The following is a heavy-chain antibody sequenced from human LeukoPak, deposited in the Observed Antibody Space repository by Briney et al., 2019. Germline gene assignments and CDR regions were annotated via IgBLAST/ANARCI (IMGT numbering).Heavy chain of an antibody. CDR3: AKDRVRYGSGSPFDY. J-gene: IGHJ4*02. CDR2: INPNSGGT. Sequence: ASVKVSCKASGYTFTGYYMHWVRQAPGQGLEWMGWINPNSGGTNYAQKFQGRVTMTRDTSISTAHMELSRLRAEDTALYYCAKDRVRYGSGSPFDYWGQGTLVTVSS. V-gene: IGHV1-2*02. D-gene: IGHD3-10*01. CDR1: GYTFTGYY.